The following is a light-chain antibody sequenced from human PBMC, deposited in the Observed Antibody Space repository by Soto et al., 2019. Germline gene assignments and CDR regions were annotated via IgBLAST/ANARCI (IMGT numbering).Light chain of an antibody. CDR2: AAS. V-gene: IGKV1-39*01. CDR3: QQSHSGPLT. Sequence: DIQMTQSPSSLSAFVGDRVTITCRASQSISTFLNWYQQKPGKAPNLLIYAASSLAGGVPSRFSGSGSGTDFTLTISSLQSEDFATYFCQQSHSGPLTFGGGTKVEIQ. CDR1: QSISTF. J-gene: IGKJ4*01.